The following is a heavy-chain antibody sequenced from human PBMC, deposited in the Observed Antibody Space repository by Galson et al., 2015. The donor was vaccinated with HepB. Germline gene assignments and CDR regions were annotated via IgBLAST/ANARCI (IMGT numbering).Heavy chain of an antibody. D-gene: IGHD1-1*01. CDR2: INSDGSYT. J-gene: IGHJ4*02. Sequence: SLRLSCAASGFTFSSHWMHWVRQAPGKGLVWVSRINSDGSYTTYADSVKGRFTISRDNAKNTLYLQMNSLRAEDAAVYYCARARAPGGNFDYWGQGTLVTVSS. V-gene: IGHV3-74*01. CDR1: GFTFSSHW. CDR3: ARARAPGGNFDY.